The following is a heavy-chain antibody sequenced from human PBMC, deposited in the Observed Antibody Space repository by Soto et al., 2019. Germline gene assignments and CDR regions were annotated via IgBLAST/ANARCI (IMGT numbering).Heavy chain of an antibody. CDR3: AREARYCSGGSCYSGKWFDP. V-gene: IGHV1-18*01. D-gene: IGHD2-15*01. Sequence: ASVKVSCKASGYTFTSYGISWVQQAPGQGLEWLGWISAYNGNTNYAQKLQGRVTMTTDTSTSTAYMELRSLRSDDTAVYYCAREARYCSGGSCYSGKWFDPWGQGTLVTVS. CDR1: GYTFTSYG. J-gene: IGHJ5*02. CDR2: ISAYNGNT.